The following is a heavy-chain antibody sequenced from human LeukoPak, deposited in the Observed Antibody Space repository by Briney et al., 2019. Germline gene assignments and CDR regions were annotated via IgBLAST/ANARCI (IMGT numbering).Heavy chain of an antibody. V-gene: IGHV3-7*01. Sequence: GGSLRLSCAASGFTFTTYWMSWVRQAPGKGLEWVANIKQDGREKYYLDSEKGRFTISRDNAKNSLYLQMNSLRAEDTAVYYCAREVLMGPRYFDYWGQGTLVTVSS. D-gene: IGHD3-10*01. J-gene: IGHJ4*02. CDR3: AREVLMGPRYFDY. CDR1: GFTFTTYW. CDR2: IKQDGREK.